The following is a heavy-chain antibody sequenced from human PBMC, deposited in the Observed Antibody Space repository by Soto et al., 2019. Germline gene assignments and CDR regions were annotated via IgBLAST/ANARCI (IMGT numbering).Heavy chain of an antibody. CDR2: IYNGGST. J-gene: IGHJ4*02. CDR1: GGSISDHD. CDR3: ANDPGYSLDY. Sequence: SETLSLTCSVSGGSISDHDDMWIRQPPGRGLEYIAYIYNGGSTNYNPSLKSRIIISADTSKNQFSLQLNSVTPEDAAVYYCANDPGYSLDYWGQGTQVSVSS. V-gene: IGHV4-59*11. D-gene: IGHD5-12*01.